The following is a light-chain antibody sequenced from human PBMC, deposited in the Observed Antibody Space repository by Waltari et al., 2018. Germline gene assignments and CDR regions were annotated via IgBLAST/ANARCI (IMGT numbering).Light chain of an antibody. CDR1: SSNSGSNT. V-gene: IGLV1-44*01. CDR2: SNS. CDR3: AAWDDSLNGAV. Sequence: QSVLTQPPSASGTPGQRVTISCSGSSSNSGSNTVNWYQQLPGTAPKLLIYSNSERPSGVPDRFSGSKSGTSAFLAISGLQSEDEADYYCAAWDDSLNGAVFGGGTPLTVL. J-gene: IGLJ7*01.